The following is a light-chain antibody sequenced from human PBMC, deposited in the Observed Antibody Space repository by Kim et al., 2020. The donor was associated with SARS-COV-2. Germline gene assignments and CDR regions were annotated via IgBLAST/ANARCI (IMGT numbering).Light chain of an antibody. Sequence: DIQMTQSPSTLSASVEDRVTFTCRASQSISSWLAWYQQKPGKAPKLLIYDASSLKSGVPSRFSGSGSGTEFTLAISSLQPDDFATYYCQQYNDYQWTFGQGTKVDIK. CDR2: DAS. CDR3: QQYNDYQWT. V-gene: IGKV1-5*01. CDR1: QSISSW. J-gene: IGKJ1*01.